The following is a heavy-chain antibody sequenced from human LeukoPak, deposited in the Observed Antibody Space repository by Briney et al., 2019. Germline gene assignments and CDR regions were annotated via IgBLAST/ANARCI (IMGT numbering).Heavy chain of an antibody. Sequence: SETLSLTCTVSGGSISSGGYYWSWIRQHPGKGLEWIGYIYYSGSTYYNPSLKSRVTISVDTSKNQFSLKLSSVTAADTAVYYCARGSGSYNAFDIWGQGTMVTVSS. CDR1: GGSISSGGYY. D-gene: IGHD1-26*01. CDR2: IYYSGST. J-gene: IGHJ3*02. V-gene: IGHV4-31*03. CDR3: ARGSGSYNAFDI.